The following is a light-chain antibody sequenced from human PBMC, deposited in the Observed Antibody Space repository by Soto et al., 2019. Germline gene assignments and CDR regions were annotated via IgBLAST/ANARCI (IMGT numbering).Light chain of an antibody. V-gene: IGLV2-14*01. Sequence: QSALTQPASVSGSPGQSITISCTGTSSDVGGYNYVSWYQQHPGKAPKLMIYDVRNRPSGVSNRFSGSKSGNTASLTISGVQAEDEADYYCSSYTSSSTQVVFGGGAKLNVL. CDR2: DVR. CDR1: SSDVGGYNY. J-gene: IGLJ2*01. CDR3: SSYTSSSTQVV.